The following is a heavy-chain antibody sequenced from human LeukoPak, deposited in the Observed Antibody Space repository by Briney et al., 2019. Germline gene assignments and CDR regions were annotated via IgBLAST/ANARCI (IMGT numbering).Heavy chain of an antibody. D-gene: IGHD3-10*01. Sequence: ASVKVSCKASGYTFTGYYMHWVRQAPGQGLEWMGWINPDSGGTNYAQKFQGRVTMTRDTSISTAYMELSRLRSDDTAVYYCASLGITMVRGVQFDYWGQGTLVTVSS. CDR2: INPDSGGT. CDR3: ASLGITMVRGVQFDY. CDR1: GYTFTGYY. J-gene: IGHJ4*02. V-gene: IGHV1-2*02.